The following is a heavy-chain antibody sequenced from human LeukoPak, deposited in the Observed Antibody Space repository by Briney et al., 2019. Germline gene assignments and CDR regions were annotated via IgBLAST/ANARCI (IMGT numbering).Heavy chain of an antibody. V-gene: IGHV3-21*01. Sequence: PGGSLRLSCAASGFTFNDYSMNWVRQAPGKGLEWVSSILSGSGNIYYADSVKGRFTISRDSAKNSLYLQMNSLRAEDTAMYYCVRGSPLGATTNWLDPWGQGTLVTVSS. CDR1: GFTFNDYS. J-gene: IGHJ5*02. CDR2: ILSGSGNI. CDR3: VRGSPLGATTNWLDP. D-gene: IGHD1-26*01.